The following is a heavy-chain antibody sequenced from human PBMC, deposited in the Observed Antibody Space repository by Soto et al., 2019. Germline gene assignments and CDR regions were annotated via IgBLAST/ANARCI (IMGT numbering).Heavy chain of an antibody. D-gene: IGHD6-13*01. CDR1: GGSFSCYY. V-gene: IGHV4-34*01. CDR3: AXGKAAAGTHYYYYGMDV. J-gene: IGHJ6*02. CDR2: INHSGST. Sequence: SETLSLTCAVYGGSFSCYYWSWIRQPPGKGLEWIGEINHSGSTNYNPSLKSRVTISVDTSKNQFSLKLSSVTAADTAVYYCAXGKAAAGTHYYYYGMDVWGQGTTVTVSS.